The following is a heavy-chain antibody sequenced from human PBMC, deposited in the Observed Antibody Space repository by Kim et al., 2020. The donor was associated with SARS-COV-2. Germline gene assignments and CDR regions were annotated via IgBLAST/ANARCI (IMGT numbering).Heavy chain of an antibody. Sequence: SETLSLTCTVSGGSISSGGYYWSWIRQHPGKGLEWIGYIYYSGSTYYNPSLKSRVTISVDTSKNQFSLKLSSVTAADTAVYYCARDSPRYYDSSGYYYGMDVWGQGTTVTVSS. CDR3: ARDSPRYYDSSGYYYGMDV. CDR2: IYYSGST. CDR1: GGSISSGGYY. V-gene: IGHV4-31*03. J-gene: IGHJ6*02. D-gene: IGHD3-22*01.